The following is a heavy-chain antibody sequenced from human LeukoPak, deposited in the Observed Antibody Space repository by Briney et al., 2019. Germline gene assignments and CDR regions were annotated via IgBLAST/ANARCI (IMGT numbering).Heavy chain of an antibody. D-gene: IGHD4-17*01. Sequence: GGSLRLSCAASGFTFSSYAMHWVRQAPGKGLEYVSAISGNGDNTYYANSVKGRFTISRDNSKNTLYLQMGSLRAEDMAVYYCAGAPGRYYGDFDYWGQGTLVTVSS. J-gene: IGHJ4*02. V-gene: IGHV3-64*01. CDR1: GFTFSSYA. CDR3: AGAPGRYYGDFDY. CDR2: ISGNGDNT.